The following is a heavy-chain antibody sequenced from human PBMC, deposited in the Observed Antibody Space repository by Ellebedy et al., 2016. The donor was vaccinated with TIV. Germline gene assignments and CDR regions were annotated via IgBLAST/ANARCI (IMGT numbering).Heavy chain of an antibody. D-gene: IGHD3-9*01. CDR3: AKDADYDILTGYAYYFDY. Sequence: GGSLRLXXAASGFTFDDYAMHWVRQAPGKGLEWVSGISWNSGSIGYADSVKGRFTISRDNAKNSLYLQMNSLRAEDTALYYCAKDADYDILTGYAYYFDYWGQGTLVTVSS. CDR2: ISWNSGSI. CDR1: GFTFDDYA. V-gene: IGHV3-9*01. J-gene: IGHJ4*02.